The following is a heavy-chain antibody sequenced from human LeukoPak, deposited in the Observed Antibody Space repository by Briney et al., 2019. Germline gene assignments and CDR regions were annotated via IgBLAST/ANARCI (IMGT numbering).Heavy chain of an antibody. CDR2: LYSGNIP. CDR1: GFTVNSNY. D-gene: IGHD3-22*01. Sequence: GGSLRLSCTASGFTVNSNYMSWVRQAPGKGLEWVSILYSGNIPYYADSVKGRFTISRDTSKNTLCLDMNSLRAEDTAVYFCARDRRGYYDSGGYAHFDYWGQGTLVTVSS. V-gene: IGHV3-53*01. CDR3: ARDRRGYYDSGGYAHFDY. J-gene: IGHJ4*02.